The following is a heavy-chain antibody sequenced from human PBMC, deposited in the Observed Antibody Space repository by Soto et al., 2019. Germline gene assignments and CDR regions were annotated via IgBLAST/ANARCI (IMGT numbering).Heavy chain of an antibody. J-gene: IGHJ2*01. D-gene: IGHD1-1*01. CDR2: MKSDGSST. V-gene: IGHV3-74*01. CDR3: ARESAEIGTRYIDL. CDR1: GFTFSNYW. Sequence: VGSLRLSCAASGFTFSNYWMHWVRQVPGKGLVWVSRMKSDGSSTLYADSVKGRFTISRDNAKNTLYLQMNSLGAEDTAVYFCARESAEIGTRYIDLWGPGTLVTVSS.